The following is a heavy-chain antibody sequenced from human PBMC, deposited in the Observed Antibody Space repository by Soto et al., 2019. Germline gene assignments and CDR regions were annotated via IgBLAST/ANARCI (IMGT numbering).Heavy chain of an antibody. CDR3: AWLDTTSSVGAWFDP. J-gene: IGHJ5*02. V-gene: IGHV3-48*02. D-gene: IGHD3-16*01. CDR1: GFIFSTYT. CDR2: ISAGSDAI. Sequence: EGQLVESGGGLVLPGGFLRLSCAASGFIFSTYTLNWVRQAPGKGLEWVSYISAGSDAIHYADSVKGRFTVSRDNAKNSLFLQMNSLRDEDTAVYYFAWLDTTSSVGAWFDPGGQGTLVTVSS.